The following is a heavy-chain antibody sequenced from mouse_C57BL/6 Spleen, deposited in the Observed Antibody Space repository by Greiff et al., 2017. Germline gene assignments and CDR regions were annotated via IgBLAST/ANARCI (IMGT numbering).Heavy chain of an antibody. V-gene: IGHV1-15*01. CDR1: GYTFTDYE. Sequence: VQLQQSGAELVRPGASVTLSCKASGYTFTDYEMHWVKQTPVHGLEWIGAIDPETGGTAYNQKFKGKAILTADKSSSTAYMELRSLTSEDSAVYYCTRKEAYSNTGFAYGGQGTLVTVSA. CDR3: TRKEAYSNTGFAY. D-gene: IGHD2-5*01. J-gene: IGHJ3*01. CDR2: IDPETGGT.